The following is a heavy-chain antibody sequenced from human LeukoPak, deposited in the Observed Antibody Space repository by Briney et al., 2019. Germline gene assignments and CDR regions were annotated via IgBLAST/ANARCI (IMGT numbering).Heavy chain of an antibody. CDR1: GYTFISFG. V-gene: IGHV1-18*01. CDR3: ARARTQIDSPLFQH. J-gene: IGHJ1*01. D-gene: IGHD1-14*01. Sequence: ASVKVSCKASGYTFISFGISWVRQAPGQGLEWMGWISGYNGNPNYAQNLQGRVTMTTETSTSTAYMELRSLRSDDTAVYYCARARTQIDSPLFQHWGQGTLVTVSS. CDR2: ISGYNGNP.